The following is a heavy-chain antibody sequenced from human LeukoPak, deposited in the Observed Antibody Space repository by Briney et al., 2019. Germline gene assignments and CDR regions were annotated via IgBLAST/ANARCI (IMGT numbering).Heavy chain of an antibody. Sequence: GGSLRLSCAASGFSFSNYAMSWVRQAPGKGLEWVSAISNSGRSTYFAESVKGRFTISRDNSKNSLYLQMDSQRVEDTAVYYCAKDRDPSTAKGFDHWGQGTLVTVSS. D-gene: IGHD4-17*01. V-gene: IGHV3-23*01. CDR2: ISNSGRST. CDR3: AKDRDPSTAKGFDH. CDR1: GFSFSNYA. J-gene: IGHJ4*02.